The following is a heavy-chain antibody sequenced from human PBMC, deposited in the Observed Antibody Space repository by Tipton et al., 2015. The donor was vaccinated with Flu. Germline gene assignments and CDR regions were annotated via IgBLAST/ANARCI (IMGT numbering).Heavy chain of an antibody. J-gene: IGHJ3*01. CDR3: ARDKGGGTYTFDV. D-gene: IGHD1-1*01. V-gene: IGHV1-46*01. CDR2: IYPAGGGI. CDR1: GYTFTSHN. Sequence: QLVQSGAEVKKPGASVKVSCKASGYTFTSHNMHWVRQAPGQGLEWMGIIYPAGGGISYAQKFQGRVIMTRDRSTGTVHMELSSLKSDDTAMYYCARDKGGGTYTFDVWGQGTMVTVSS.